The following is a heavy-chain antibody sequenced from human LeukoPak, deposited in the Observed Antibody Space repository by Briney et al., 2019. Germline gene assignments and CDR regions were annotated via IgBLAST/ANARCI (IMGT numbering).Heavy chain of an antibody. V-gene: IGHV3-23*01. CDR3: AKDPGVVPAHYFDY. Sequence: GGSLRLSCAASGFTFSSYAMNWVRQAPGKGLEWVSGTGSTGVSTFYADSVKGRFTVSRDNSKNTLSLQMNSLRAEDTTVYYCAKDPGVVPAHYFDYWGQGTLVTVSS. CDR2: TGSTGVST. D-gene: IGHD2-2*01. CDR1: GFTFSSYA. J-gene: IGHJ4*02.